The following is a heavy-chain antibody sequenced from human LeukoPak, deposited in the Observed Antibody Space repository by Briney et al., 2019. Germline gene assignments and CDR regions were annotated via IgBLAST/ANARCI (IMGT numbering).Heavy chain of an antibody. CDR3: ATMVPATPSPDHPKFDDFDY. D-gene: IGHD5-12*01. V-gene: IGHV7-4-1*02. Sequence: ASVKVSCKASGYTFTSYAMNWVRQAPGQGLEWMGWINTNTGNPTYAQGFTGRFVFSLDTSVSTAYLQISSLKAEDTAVYYCATMVPATPSPDHPKFDDFDYWGQGTLVTVSS. CDR2: INTNTGNP. J-gene: IGHJ4*02. CDR1: GYTFTSYA.